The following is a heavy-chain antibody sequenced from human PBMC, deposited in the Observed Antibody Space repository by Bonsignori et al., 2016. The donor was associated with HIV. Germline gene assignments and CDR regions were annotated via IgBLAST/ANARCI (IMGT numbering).Heavy chain of an antibody. CDR3: ARVVHSNYADH. J-gene: IGHJ4*02. V-gene: IGHV4-38-2*02. CDR2: IFLSGDT. Sequence: QVQLQESGPRLVRPSETLSLTCTVSGYSISSGFYWGWIRQTPERGLEWIGNIFLSGDTYDNSSLTSRLTMSVDTSKNHFSLTLTSVTAADTATYYCARVVHSNYADHWGQGLLVTVSS. D-gene: IGHD4/OR15-4a*01. CDR1: GYSISSGFY.